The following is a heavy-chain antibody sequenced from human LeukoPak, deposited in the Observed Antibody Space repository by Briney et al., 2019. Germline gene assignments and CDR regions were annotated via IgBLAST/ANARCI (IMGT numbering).Heavy chain of an antibody. CDR1: GASIRSGNYY. CDR2: IYYSGST. V-gene: IGHV4-30-4*01. D-gene: IGHD3-9*01. CDR3: ATGYDARLVITY. Sequence: PSGTLSLTCTVSGASIRSGNYYWSWLRQPPGKGLEWIGYIYYSGSTYYNPSLRSRITMSIDTSKNQFSLNLSSVTAADTAVYYCATGYDARLVITYWGQGSLVTVSS. J-gene: IGHJ4*02.